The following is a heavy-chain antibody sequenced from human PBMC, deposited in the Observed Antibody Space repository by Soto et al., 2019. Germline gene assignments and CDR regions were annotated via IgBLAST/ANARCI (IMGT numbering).Heavy chain of an antibody. D-gene: IGHD6-13*01. J-gene: IGHJ4*02. CDR2: INHSGST. CDR1: GGSFSGYY. CDR3: ARRYTYSSSEIDY. V-gene: IGHV4-34*01. Sequence: EPLSLTCAVYGGSFSGYYWSWIRQPPGKGLEWIGEINHSGSTNYNPSLKSRVTISVDTSKNQFSLKLSSVTAADTAVYYCARRYTYSSSEIDYWGQGTLVTVSS.